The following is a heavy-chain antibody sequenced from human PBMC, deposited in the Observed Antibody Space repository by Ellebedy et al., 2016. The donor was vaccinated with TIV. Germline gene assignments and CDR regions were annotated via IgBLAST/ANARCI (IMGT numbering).Heavy chain of an antibody. CDR3: TREGTPFWSGYYDNFEY. V-gene: IGHV3-21*01. J-gene: IGHJ4*02. CDR1: GFTFSSNP. Sequence: GESLKISCAASGFTFSSNPMTSVLQAPGTGQELVSSISSSSSYIYYADSVKGRFTIYRDKAKNSLYLKMSSLRAEDTAVSYCTREGTPFWSGYYDNFEYWGQGTLVTVSA. CDR2: ISSSSSYI. D-gene: IGHD3-3*01.